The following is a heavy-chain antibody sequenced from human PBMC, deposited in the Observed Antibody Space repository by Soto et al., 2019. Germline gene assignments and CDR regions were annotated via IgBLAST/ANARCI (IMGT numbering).Heavy chain of an antibody. CDR3: AKDRPHDTVSPCYYFDY. Sequence: ELQLLESGGGLVQRGGSLRLSCAASGFTISSYAMSWVRQAPGKGLEWVSAISGSGGSTYYADSVKGWFTISRDNSKNTLYLQMNSLRAEDTAVYYCAKDRPHDTVSPCYYFDYWGQGTLVTVSS. CDR2: ISGSGGST. D-gene: IGHD4-4*01. V-gene: IGHV3-23*01. CDR1: GFTISSYA. J-gene: IGHJ4*02.